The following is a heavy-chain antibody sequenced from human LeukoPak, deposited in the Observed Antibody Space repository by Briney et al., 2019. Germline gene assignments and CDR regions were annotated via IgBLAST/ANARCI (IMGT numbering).Heavy chain of an antibody. CDR2: ISSSGSTI. CDR3: ARVWRTYYFDY. D-gene: IGHD3-3*01. J-gene: IGHJ4*02. Sequence: GGSLRLSCAASGFTVSSNYMSWVRQAPGKGLEWVSYISSSGSTIYYADSVKGRFTISRDNAKNSLYLEMNSLRAEDTAVYYCARVWRTYYFDYWGQGTLVTVSS. CDR1: GFTVSSNY. V-gene: IGHV3-11*04.